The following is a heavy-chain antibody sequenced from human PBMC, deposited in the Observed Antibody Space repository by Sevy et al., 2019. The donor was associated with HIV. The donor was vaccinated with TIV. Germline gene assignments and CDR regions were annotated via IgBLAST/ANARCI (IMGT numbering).Heavy chain of an antibody. Sequence: GGSLRLSCAASGFTFSDSWMHWVRQAPGKGQEWVANINQDGNEKYYVDSVKGRFTISRDNAKNSLYLQMNSLRDDDTAVYYCATFSVGYWGQGTLVTVSS. CDR3: ATFSVGY. D-gene: IGHD3-3*01. J-gene: IGHJ4*02. CDR2: INQDGNEK. CDR1: GFTFSDSW. V-gene: IGHV3-7*03.